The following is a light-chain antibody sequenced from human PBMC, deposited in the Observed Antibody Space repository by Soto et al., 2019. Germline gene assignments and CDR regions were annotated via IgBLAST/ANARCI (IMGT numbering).Light chain of an antibody. CDR2: AAS. Sequence: DILLTQSPSSVSASVGDRVTITCRASQGVGTWLAWYQQKPGRAPDLLIYAASKLQSGVPSRFSGSGSGTDFILTISSLQPEDSATYYCQQDNSLPLAFGGGTKVEIK. V-gene: IGKV1D-12*01. CDR1: QGVGTW. CDR3: QQDNSLPLA. J-gene: IGKJ4*01.